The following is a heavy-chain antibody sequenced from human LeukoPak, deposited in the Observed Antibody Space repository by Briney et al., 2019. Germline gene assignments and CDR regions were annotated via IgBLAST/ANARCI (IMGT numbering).Heavy chain of an antibody. V-gene: IGHV3-23*01. CDR1: DFTFSSYA. CDR3: AKESAYCGSDCRSLSDY. Sequence: GGSLKLSFPASDFTFSSYAMSWVRQPPGKGLEWVSVISGSGGTTYYADSVKGRFTISRDNSKNTLYLQMNSLRAEDTAVYYCAKESAYCGSDCRSLSDYWGQGTLVTVSS. CDR2: ISGSGGTT. J-gene: IGHJ4*02. D-gene: IGHD2-21*02.